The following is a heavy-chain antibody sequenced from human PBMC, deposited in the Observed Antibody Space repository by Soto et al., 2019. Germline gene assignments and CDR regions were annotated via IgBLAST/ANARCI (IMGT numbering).Heavy chain of an antibody. Sequence: QVQLQESVPGLVKPPQTLSLTCTVSGGSISSGSYYWSWIRQHPGKGLEWIGYIYYTGSTYYNPSLKSRVTISVDTSKNQFSLKLSSVTAADTAVYYCAREEWEVRLIDYWGQGTLVTVSP. D-gene: IGHD1-26*01. CDR1: GGSISSGSYY. CDR2: IYYTGST. J-gene: IGHJ4*02. CDR3: AREEWEVRLIDY. V-gene: IGHV4-31*03.